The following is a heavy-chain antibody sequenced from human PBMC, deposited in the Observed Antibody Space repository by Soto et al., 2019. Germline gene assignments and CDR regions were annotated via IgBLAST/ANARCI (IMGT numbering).Heavy chain of an antibody. D-gene: IGHD4-17*01. CDR3: ARYDFGIFDQ. Sequence: PSETLSLTCVVSGDSIASSYWWSWVRQPPGKGLEWIGEIYHSGTTNYNPSLKSRVTILQDKSKNQFSLRLDSVTAADAAVYYRARYDFGIFDQWGQGTLVTVSS. J-gene: IGHJ4*02. CDR2: IYHSGTT. V-gene: IGHV4-4*02. CDR1: GDSIASSYW.